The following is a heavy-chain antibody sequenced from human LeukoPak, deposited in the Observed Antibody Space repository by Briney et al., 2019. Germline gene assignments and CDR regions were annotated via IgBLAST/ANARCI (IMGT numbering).Heavy chain of an antibody. CDR1: GGSISSYY. J-gene: IGHJ4*02. CDR3: ARGDTVATGLYDY. Sequence: SETLSLTCTVSGGSISSYYWSWIRQPAGKGLEWIGRIYTTGGTNYNPSLKSRVTISIDKSKNQFSLKLSSVIAADTAVYYCARGDTVATGLYDYWGQGTLVTVSS. CDR2: IYTTGGT. D-gene: IGHD5-12*01. V-gene: IGHV4-4*07.